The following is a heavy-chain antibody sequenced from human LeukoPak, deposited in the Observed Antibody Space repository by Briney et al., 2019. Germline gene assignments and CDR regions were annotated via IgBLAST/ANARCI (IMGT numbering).Heavy chain of an antibody. CDR1: GFTVSTNY. CDR3: ARHDYGRSGFDY. Sequence: GGSLRLSCAASGFTVSTNYMTWVRQAPGKGLEWVSVIYSGGTTYYADSVKGRFSISRDNSKNTLYLQMNSLRAEDTAVYYCARHDYGRSGFDYWGQGTLVTVSS. V-gene: IGHV3-66*04. D-gene: IGHD3-16*01. CDR2: IYSGGTT. J-gene: IGHJ4*02.